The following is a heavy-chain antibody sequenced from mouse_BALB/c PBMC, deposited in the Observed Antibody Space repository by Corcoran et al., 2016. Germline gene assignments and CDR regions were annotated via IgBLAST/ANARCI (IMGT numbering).Heavy chain of an antibody. CDR2: IFPGSGNT. Sequence: QVQLQQSGPELVKPEASVKISCKASGYSFTSYYIPWVKQRPGQGLEWIGWIFPGSGNTKYNEKFKGKATLTADTSSSTAYMQLSSLTSEDSAVYFCARGGTEWYFDVWGAGTTVTVSS. D-gene: IGHD4-1*01. CDR3: ARGGTEWYFDV. J-gene: IGHJ1*01. CDR1: GYSFTSYY. V-gene: IGHV1-66*01.